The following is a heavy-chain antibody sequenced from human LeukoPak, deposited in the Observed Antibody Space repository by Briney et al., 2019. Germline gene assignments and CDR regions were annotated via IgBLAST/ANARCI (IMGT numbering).Heavy chain of an antibody. CDR1: GFTCSSYA. J-gene: IGHJ4*02. Sequence: SGGSLRLSCAASGFTCSSYAMSWVRQAPGKGLEWVSGISGSGGSTYYADSVKGRFTISRDNSKNTLFLQMNSLRAEDTAVYYCAKGRYSSSWYGGYFDYWGQGTLVTVSS. V-gene: IGHV3-23*01. D-gene: IGHD6-13*01. CDR2: ISGSGGST. CDR3: AKGRYSSSWYGGYFDY.